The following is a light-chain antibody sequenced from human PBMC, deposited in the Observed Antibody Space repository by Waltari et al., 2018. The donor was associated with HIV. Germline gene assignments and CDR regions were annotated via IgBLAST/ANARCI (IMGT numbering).Light chain of an antibody. CDR1: RSVLYTSKNKNY. J-gene: IGKJ2*01. CDR2: CAS. CDR3: QQYYNTPPT. V-gene: IGKV4-1*01. Sequence: DSVMTQSPDYLAVSMGERETINCKHSRSVLYTSKNKNYLAWYQQKPGQPPKLLIYCASTRESGVPDRFSGSGSGTDFTLTIRSLQAEDVAVYYCQQYYNTPPTFGQGTKLEIK.